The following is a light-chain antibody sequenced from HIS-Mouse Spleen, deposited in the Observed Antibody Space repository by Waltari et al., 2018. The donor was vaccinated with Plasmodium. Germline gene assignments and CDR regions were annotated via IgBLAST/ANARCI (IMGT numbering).Light chain of an antibody. CDR1: QSVSSSY. V-gene: IGKV3-20*01. Sequence: IVLTQSPGTLSLSPGERATLPCRASQSVSSSYLAWYQQKPGQAPRLLIYGASSRATAIPARFSGSGSGTDFSLTISRLEPEDYAVYCGQQKGSSPDTFGQGTKLEIK. CDR3: QQKGSSPDT. J-gene: IGKJ2*01. CDR2: GAS.